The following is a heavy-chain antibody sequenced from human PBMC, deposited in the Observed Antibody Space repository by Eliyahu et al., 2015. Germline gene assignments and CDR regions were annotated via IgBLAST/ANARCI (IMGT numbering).Heavy chain of an antibody. D-gene: IGHD1-7*01. CDR1: GYTFITYD. J-gene: IGHJ4*02. V-gene: IGHV1-18*01. CDR3: ARGRTMFDF. CDR2: ISXYNGNT. Sequence: QVQLVQSGTEVKKPGASVXVSCKAXGYTFITYDITWVRQAPGQGLXWMGWISXYNGNTNYAQKLQGRVTMTTDTSTSTAYMELRSLISDDTAVFYCARGRTMFDFWGQGTLVTVSS.